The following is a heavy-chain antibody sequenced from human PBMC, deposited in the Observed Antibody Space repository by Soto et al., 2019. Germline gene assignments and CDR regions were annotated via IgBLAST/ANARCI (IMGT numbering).Heavy chain of an antibody. V-gene: IGHV3-7*03. CDR2: IKEDGNEN. D-gene: IGHD6-19*01. CDR1: GFPFNNYY. J-gene: IGHJ6*04. CDR3: TRGAGGWHYYYAMDG. Sequence: SLRLSCTASGFPFNNYYMTWVRQASGKGLEWVASIKEDGNENYYADSVKGRFTISRDNAKNSLSLQMNSLRAEDTAVYFCTRGAGGWHYYYAMDGWGAGATVTVSS.